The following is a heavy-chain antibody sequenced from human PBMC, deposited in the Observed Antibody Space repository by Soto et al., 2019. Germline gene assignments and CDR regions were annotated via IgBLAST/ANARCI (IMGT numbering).Heavy chain of an antibody. CDR2: ISSSGSTI. D-gene: IGHD5-18*01. V-gene: IGHV3-11*01. J-gene: IGHJ5*02. Sequence: VGSLRLSCAASGFTFSDYYMSWIRQAPGKGLEWVSYISSSGSTIYYADSVKGRFTISRDNAKNSLYLQMNSLRAEDTAVYYCAGSIQLWLRSSWFDPWGQGTLVTVSS. CDR1: GFTFSDYY. CDR3: AGSIQLWLRSSWFDP.